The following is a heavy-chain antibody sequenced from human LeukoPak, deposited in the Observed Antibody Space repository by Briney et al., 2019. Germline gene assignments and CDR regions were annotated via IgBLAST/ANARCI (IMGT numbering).Heavy chain of an antibody. Sequence: PGGSLRLSXAASGFTFNSHWMNWVRQAPGKGLEWVANINQDGSEKYYVDSVKGRFTISRDNAKNSLYLQINSLRAEDTALYYCARAGKWELVLDSWGQGTLVTVSS. J-gene: IGHJ5*01. CDR3: ARAGKWELVLDS. CDR1: GFTFNSHW. D-gene: IGHD1-26*01. V-gene: IGHV3-7*01. CDR2: INQDGSEK.